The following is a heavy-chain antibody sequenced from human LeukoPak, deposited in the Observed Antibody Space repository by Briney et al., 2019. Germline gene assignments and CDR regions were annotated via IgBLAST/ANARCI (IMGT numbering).Heavy chain of an antibody. CDR1: GFTFTSYA. D-gene: IGHD5-24*01. V-gene: IGHV3-48*04. Sequence: GGSLRLSCAASGFTFTSYAMTWVRQAPGKGLEWVSYISSSGSTIYYADSVKGRFTISRDNAKNSLYLQMNSLKTEDTAVYYCTRLQSDGYNCWGQGTLVTVSS. CDR2: ISSSGSTI. J-gene: IGHJ4*02. CDR3: TRLQSDGYNC.